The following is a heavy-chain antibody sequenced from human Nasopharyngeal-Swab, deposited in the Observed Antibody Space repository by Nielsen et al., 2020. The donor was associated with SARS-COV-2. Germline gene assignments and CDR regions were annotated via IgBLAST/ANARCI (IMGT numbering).Heavy chain of an antibody. V-gene: IGHV3-15*01. CDR1: GFTFSNAW. CDR2: IKSKTDGGTT. J-gene: IGHJ4*02. CDR3: TTDRAARGYFDY. D-gene: IGHD6-6*01. Sequence: GGSLRLSCAASGFTFSNAWMSWVRQAPGKGLEWVGRIKSKTDGGTTDYAAPVKGRFTISRGDSKNTLYLQMNSLKTEDTAVYYCTTDRAARGYFDYWGQGTLVTVSS.